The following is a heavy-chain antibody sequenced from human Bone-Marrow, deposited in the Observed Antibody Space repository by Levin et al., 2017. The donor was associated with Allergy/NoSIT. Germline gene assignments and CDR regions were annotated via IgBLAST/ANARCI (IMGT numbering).Heavy chain of an antibody. D-gene: IGHD2-2*02. CDR2: ISSNGGST. Sequence: GGSLRLSCAASGFTFSSYAMHWVRQAPGKGLEYVSAISSNGGSTYYANSVKGRFTISRDNSKNTLYLQMGSLRAEDMAVYYCARTPGVPAAIHRVPEDGMDVWGQGTTVTVSS. CDR1: GFTFSSYA. J-gene: IGHJ6*02. CDR3: ARTPGVPAAIHRVPEDGMDV. V-gene: IGHV3-64*01.